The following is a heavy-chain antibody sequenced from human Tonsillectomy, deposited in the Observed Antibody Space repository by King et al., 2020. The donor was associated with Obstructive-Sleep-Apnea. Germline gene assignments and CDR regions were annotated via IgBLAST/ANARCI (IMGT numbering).Heavy chain of an antibody. CDR3: ARDPSPRPGYSSSWYWFDP. Sequence: QLQESGPGLVKPSETLSLTCTVSGGSISSSSYYWGWIRQPPGKGLEWIGSIYYSGSTFYNPSLKSRVTISVDTSKNQFSLKLSSVTAADTAVYYCARDPSPRPGYSSSWYWFDPWGQGTLVTVSS. V-gene: IGHV4-39*07. CDR2: IYYSGST. J-gene: IGHJ5*02. D-gene: IGHD6-13*01. CDR1: GGSISSSSYY.